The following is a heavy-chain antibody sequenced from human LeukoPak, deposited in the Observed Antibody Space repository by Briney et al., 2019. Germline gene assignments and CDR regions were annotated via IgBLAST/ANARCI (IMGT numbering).Heavy chain of an antibody. J-gene: IGHJ4*01. CDR3: ATVDYGTGVLGH. D-gene: IGHD3-10*01. Sequence: GGPLRLSCAASGFIFSSNEMTWVRQAPGNGLEWIAYISSSGRYIDHADSVKGRFNISRYNDKNLVSLQMNSLRVEDTALYYCATVDYGTGVLGHWGQGTLVTVSS. CDR2: ISSSGRYI. V-gene: IGHV3-48*03. CDR1: GFIFSSNE.